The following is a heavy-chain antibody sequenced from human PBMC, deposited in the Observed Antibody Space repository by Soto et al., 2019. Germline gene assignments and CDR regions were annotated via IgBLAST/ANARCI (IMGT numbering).Heavy chain of an antibody. CDR2: ISGSGGST. J-gene: IGHJ3*02. CDR1: GFTFSSYA. V-gene: IGHV3-23*01. CDR3: AKDWITYSYAHDAFDI. Sequence: GGSLRLSCAASGFTFSSYAMSWVRQAPGKGLEWVSAISGSGGSTYYADSLKGRFTISRDNSKNTLYLQMNSLRAEDTAVYYCAKDWITYSYAHDAFDIWGQGTMVTVSS. D-gene: IGHD5-18*01.